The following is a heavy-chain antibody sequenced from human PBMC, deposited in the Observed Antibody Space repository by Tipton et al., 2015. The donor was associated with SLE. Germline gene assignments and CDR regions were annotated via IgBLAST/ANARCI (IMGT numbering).Heavy chain of an antibody. CDR1: GFTFNNYA. D-gene: IGHD2-15*01. Sequence: LRLSCTASGFTFNNYAMNWVRQAPGKGLEWIGFIYYNGNAHYNPSLKSRVVISADTSKNHLSLKLSSVTAADTAAYFCTRDGWDAFDIWGQGTKVTVSS. CDR3: TRDGWDAFDI. J-gene: IGHJ3*02. CDR2: IYYNGNA. V-gene: IGHV4-31*02.